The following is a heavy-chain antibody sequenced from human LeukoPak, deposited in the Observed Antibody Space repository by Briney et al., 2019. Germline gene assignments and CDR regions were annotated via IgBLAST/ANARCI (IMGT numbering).Heavy chain of an antibody. CDR1: GYTFTSYD. CDR3: ARGTPGLRRQAAGYFQH. Sequence: GASVKVSCKASGYTFTSYDINWVRQATGQGLEWMGWMNPNSGNTGYAQKFQGRVTMTRDTSISTAYMELSRLRSDDTAVYYCARGTPGLRRQAAGYFQHWGQGTLVTVSS. D-gene: IGHD4-17*01. CDR2: MNPNSGNT. J-gene: IGHJ1*01. V-gene: IGHV1-8*01.